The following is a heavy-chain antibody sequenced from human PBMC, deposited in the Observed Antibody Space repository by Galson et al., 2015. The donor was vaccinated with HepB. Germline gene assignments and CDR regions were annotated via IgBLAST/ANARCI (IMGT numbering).Heavy chain of an antibody. CDR2: IDSSSAYI. Sequence: SLRLSCAASGFSFTTYAMTWVRQAPGKGLEWVSVIDSSSAYIHYADSVKGRFAISRDNSKNTLYLQMNSLRAEDTAVYYCAKYGLHCTTTECSRFFDYWSQGTLVTVSS. CDR3: AKYGLHCTTTECSRFFDY. CDR1: GFSFTTYA. D-gene: IGHD2/OR15-2a*01. V-gene: IGHV3-23*01. J-gene: IGHJ4*02.